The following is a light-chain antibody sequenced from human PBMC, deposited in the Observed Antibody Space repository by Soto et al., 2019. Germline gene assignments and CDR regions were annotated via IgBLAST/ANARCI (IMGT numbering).Light chain of an antibody. CDR1: QSVSGF. Sequence: EIVLTQSAANLSLSPGERATLSCRASQSVSGFSAWYQQKLGQAPRLLIYDTSNRATGIPARFSGSGSGTDFTLTISGLEPEDFAVYYCQLRNSNLQYSFGLGTMLEIK. CDR3: QLRNSNLQYS. J-gene: IGKJ2*03. CDR2: DTS. V-gene: IGKV3-11*01.